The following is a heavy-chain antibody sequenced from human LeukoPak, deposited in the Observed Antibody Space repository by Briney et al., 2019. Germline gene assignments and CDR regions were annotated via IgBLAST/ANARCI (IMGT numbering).Heavy chain of an antibody. CDR3: ARGNTWIQLWFDY. D-gene: IGHD5-18*01. CDR2: IYHSGST. V-gene: IGHV4-34*01. J-gene: IGHJ4*02. CDR1: GGSFSGYY. Sequence: SETLSLTCAVYGGSFSGYYWSWIRQPPGKGLEWIGYIYHSGSTYYNPSLKSRVTISVDRSKNQFSLKLSSVTAADTAVYYRARGNTWIQLWFDYWGQGTLVTVSS.